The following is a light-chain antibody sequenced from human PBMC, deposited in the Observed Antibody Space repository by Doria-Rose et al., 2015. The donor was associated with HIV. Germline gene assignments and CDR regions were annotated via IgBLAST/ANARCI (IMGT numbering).Light chain of an antibody. V-gene: IGKV3-15*01. Sequence: TQSPATLSVSPGERATLSCRASQGIGSDLAWYQQKPGQAPRLLIYRASIRTTGIPPKFTGGGSGTEFTLTISSLQSEDFAVYFCQQYSQWPPYTFGQGTKLEVK. J-gene: IGKJ2*01. CDR1: QGIGSD. CDR2: RAS. CDR3: QQYSQWPPYT.